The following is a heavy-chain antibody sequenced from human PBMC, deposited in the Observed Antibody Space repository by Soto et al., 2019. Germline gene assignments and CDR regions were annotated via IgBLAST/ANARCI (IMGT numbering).Heavy chain of an antibody. CDR2: INPNSGGT. Sequence: GQGLEWMGWINPNSGGTNYAQKFQGRVTMTRDTSISTAYMELSRLRSDDTAVYYCARTSIGEAAVGFEFWGQGTLVIGFS. D-gene: IGHD6-13*01. J-gene: IGHJ5*01. CDR3: ARTSIGEAAVGFEF. V-gene: IGHV1-2*02.